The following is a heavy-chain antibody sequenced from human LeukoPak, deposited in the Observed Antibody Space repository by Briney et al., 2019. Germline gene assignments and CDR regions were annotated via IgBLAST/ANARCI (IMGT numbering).Heavy chain of an antibody. Sequence: GGSLRLSCEASGFTFSSYAMSWVRQAPGKGLEWVSAISGSGDGTYYADSVKGRFTVSRDNSKNTVYLQMNSLRAEDTAVYYCASTAGYCSGGSCYSDYWGQGTLVTVSS. J-gene: IGHJ4*03. CDR1: GFTFSSYA. CDR2: ISGSGDGT. D-gene: IGHD2-15*01. V-gene: IGHV3-23*01. CDR3: ASTAGYCSGGSCYSDY.